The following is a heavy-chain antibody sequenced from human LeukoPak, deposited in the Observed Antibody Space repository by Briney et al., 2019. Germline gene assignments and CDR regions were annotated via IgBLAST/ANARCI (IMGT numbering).Heavy chain of an antibody. CDR1: GGSITSGGYY. CDR3: ARGPAATADLDY. CDR2: IYYSGGT. J-gene: IGHJ4*02. Sequence: SQTLSLTCTVSGGSITSGGYYWSWIRQHPGKGLEWIGYIYYSGGTYYNPSLQSRITISVDTSENQFSLKLSSVTAADTAVYYCARGPAATADLDYWGQGTLVIVSS. V-gene: IGHV4-31*03. D-gene: IGHD6-13*01.